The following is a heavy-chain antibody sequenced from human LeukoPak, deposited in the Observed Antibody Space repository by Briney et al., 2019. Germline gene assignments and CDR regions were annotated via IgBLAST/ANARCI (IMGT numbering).Heavy chain of an antibody. CDR1: GGSISSYY. D-gene: IGHD2-15*01. V-gene: IGHV4-59*12. CDR3: ARGRSGLPSYYYYYMDV. J-gene: IGHJ6*03. Sequence: SETLSLTCTVSGGSISSYYWSWIRQPPGKGLEWIGYIYYSGSTNYNPSLKSRVTISVDTSKNQFSLKLSSVTAADTAVYYCARGRSGLPSYYYYYMDVWGKGTTVTVSS. CDR2: IYYSGST.